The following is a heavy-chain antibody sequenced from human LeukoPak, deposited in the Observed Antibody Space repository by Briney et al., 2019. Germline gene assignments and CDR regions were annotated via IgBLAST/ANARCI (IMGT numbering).Heavy chain of an antibody. J-gene: IGHJ4*02. CDR2: GTT. D-gene: IGHD1-1*01. CDR1: GFNLSCNY. CDR3: ARDHNLGID. Sequence: GALRLSCAASGFNLSCNYMGWVRPAPGKGLEWVSGGTTYYADSVKGRFTISRDNSKNTLYLQMNSLTAEDTAVYYCARDHNLGIDWGQGTLVTVSS. V-gene: IGHV3-53*01.